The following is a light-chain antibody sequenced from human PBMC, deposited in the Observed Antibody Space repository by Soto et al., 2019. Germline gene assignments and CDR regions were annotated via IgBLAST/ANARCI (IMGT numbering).Light chain of an antibody. CDR2: RNN. CDR3: AAWDDSLSGGWV. J-gene: IGLJ3*02. Sequence: QPVLTQPPSASATPGQRVTISCSGSSSNIGSNYVYWYQQLPGTAPKLLIYRNNQRPSGVPDRFSGSKSGTSASLAISGLRSEDEADYYCAAWDDSLSGGWVFGGGTKLTVL. CDR1: SSNIGSNY. V-gene: IGLV1-47*01.